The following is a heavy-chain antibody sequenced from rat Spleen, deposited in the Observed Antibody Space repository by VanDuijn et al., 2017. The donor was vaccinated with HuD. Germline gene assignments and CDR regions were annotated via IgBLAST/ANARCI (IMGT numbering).Heavy chain of an antibody. J-gene: IGHJ2*01. V-gene: IGHV5-31*01. CDR2: ITNGGGRV. Sequence: EVQLVESGGGLVQPGRSLKLSCVASGFTFNNYWMTWIRQAPGKGLEWVASITNGGGRVYYSDSVKGRFTISRDNAKSTLYLQMDSLRSEDTATYYCATAGYTTGYYYAGGFDYWGQGVMVTVSS. D-gene: IGHD1-6*01. CDR1: GFTFNNYW. CDR3: ATAGYTTGYYYAGGFDY.